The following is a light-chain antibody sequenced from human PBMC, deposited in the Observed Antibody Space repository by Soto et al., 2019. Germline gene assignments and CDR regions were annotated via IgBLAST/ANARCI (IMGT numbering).Light chain of an antibody. CDR1: SSDVGSYNL. Sequence: QSALTQPASVSGSPGQSITISCTGTSSDVGSYNLVSWYQQHPGKAPKLMIYEGSKRPSGVSNRFSGSKSGNTASPTISGLQAEDEADYYCCSYAGSSTPAAFGGGTQLTVL. J-gene: IGLJ7*01. CDR2: EGS. CDR3: CSYAGSSTPAA. V-gene: IGLV2-23*01.